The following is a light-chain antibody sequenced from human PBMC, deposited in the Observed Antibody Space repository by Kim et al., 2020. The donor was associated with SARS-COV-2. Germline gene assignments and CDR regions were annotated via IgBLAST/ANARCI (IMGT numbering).Light chain of an antibody. J-gene: IGLJ3*02. V-gene: IGLV4-69*01. CDR1: SGHSSYA. CDR2: LNSDGSH. Sequence: QLVLTQSPSASASLGASVKLTCILSSGHSSYAIAWHQQQPEKGPRYLMKLNSDGSHSKGDGIPDRFSGSSSGAERYLTISSLQSEDEADYYCQTWGTGMVFGGGTQLTVL. CDR3: QTWGTGMV.